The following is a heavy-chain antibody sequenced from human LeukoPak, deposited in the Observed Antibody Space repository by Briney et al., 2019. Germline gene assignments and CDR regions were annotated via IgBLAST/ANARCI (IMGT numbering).Heavy chain of an antibody. D-gene: IGHD6-13*01. V-gene: IGHV3-53*01. J-gene: IGHJ5*02. CDR2: IYSGGST. Sequence: GGSLRLSCAASGLTVSSNYTSWVRQAPGKGLEWVSVIYSGGSTYYADSVKGRFTISRDNSKNTLYLQMNSLRAEDTAVYYCARDLSDSRSWYWFDPWGQGTLVTVSS. CDR1: GLTVSSNY. CDR3: ARDLSDSRSWYWFDP.